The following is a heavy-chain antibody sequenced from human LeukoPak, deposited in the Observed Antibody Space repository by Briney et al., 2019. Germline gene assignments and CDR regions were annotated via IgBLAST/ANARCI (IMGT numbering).Heavy chain of an antibody. CDR3: ARDRRKLTSSYYYYYNMDV. J-gene: IGHJ6*02. CDR2: INPNSGGT. CDR1: GYTFTAYY. D-gene: IGHD1-7*01. V-gene: IGHV1-2*02. Sequence: ASVKASCKASGYTFTAYYMHWVRQAPGQGLEWMGWINPNSGGTNYAQNFQGRVTMTRDTSITTAYMELSRLKSDDTALYYCARDRRKLTSSYYYYYNMDVWGQGTTVTVSS.